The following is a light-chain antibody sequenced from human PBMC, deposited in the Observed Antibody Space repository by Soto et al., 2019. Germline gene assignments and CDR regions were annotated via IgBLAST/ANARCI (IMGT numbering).Light chain of an antibody. CDR1: SSDVGSYNL. V-gene: IGLV2-23*02. CDR2: EVS. CDR3: CSYAGSSTYV. J-gene: IGLJ1*01. Sequence: QSALTQPASVSGSPGQSITISCTGTSSDVGSYNLVSWYQQHPGKAPKLMIYEVSKRPSGVSNRFSGSKSGNTASLTISGLQAEDEAEYYCCSYAGSSTYVFGTGTKLTV.